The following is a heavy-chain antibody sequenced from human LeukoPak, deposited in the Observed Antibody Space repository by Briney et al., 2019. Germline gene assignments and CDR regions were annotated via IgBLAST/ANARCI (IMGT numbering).Heavy chain of an antibody. V-gene: IGHV3-23*01. CDR3: AKDSYVSGRPLHTFDV. J-gene: IGHJ3*01. Sequence: PGGSLRLSCAASGFTFAIHAMTWVRQAPGKGLEWVSGISGDGASTHYAESVKGQFTISRDNSQNTLFLQMNSLRVEDTAIYYWAKDSYVSGRPLHTFDVWGQGTMVTVSS. D-gene: IGHD3-10*01. CDR2: ISGDGAST. CDR1: GFTFAIHA.